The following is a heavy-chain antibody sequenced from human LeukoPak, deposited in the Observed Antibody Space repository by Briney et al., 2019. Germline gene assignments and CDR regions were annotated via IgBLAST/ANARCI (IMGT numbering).Heavy chain of an antibody. CDR3: ARGEDYYDSSGYSEA. CDR2: IYTSGST. J-gene: IGHJ4*02. CDR1: GGSISSYY. V-gene: IGHV4-4*07. Sequence: SETLSLTCTVSGGSISSYYWSWIRQPAGKGLEWIGRIYTSGSTNYNPSLKSRVTISVDTSKNQFSLKLSSVTAADTAVYYCARGEDYYDSSGYSEAWGQGTLVTVSS. D-gene: IGHD3-22*01.